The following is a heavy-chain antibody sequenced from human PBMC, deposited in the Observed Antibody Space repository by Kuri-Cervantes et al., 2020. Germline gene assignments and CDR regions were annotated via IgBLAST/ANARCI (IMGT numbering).Heavy chain of an antibody. V-gene: IGHV3-15*01. CDR3: TTFYTGRSTYFDY. D-gene: IGHD2-2*02. CDR1: GFTFSSYA. CDR2: VKTKTDGGTT. Sequence: GESLKISCAASGFTFSSYAMHWVRQAPGKGLEWVGLVKTKTDGGTTDYAAPVKGRFTISRDDSRDTLYLQMNSLKTEDTAVYYCTTFYTGRSTYFDYWGQGTLVTVSS. J-gene: IGHJ4*02.